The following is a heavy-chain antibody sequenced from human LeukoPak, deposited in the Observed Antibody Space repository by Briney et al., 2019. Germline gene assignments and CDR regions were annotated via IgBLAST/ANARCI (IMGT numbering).Heavy chain of an antibody. CDR1: GNTLTELS. J-gene: IGHJ4*02. CDR2: FDPEDGKT. D-gene: IGHD2-2*01. CDR3: ATAATVIPVEFYFDY. V-gene: IGHV1-24*01. Sequence: ASVNVSCKVSGNTLTELSTHWVRQAPGKGLEWMGGFDPEDGKTIYAQKFQGRVTMTEDTSTDTAYMELSFLRSEDTAVYYCATAATVIPVEFYFDYWGQGTLVTVSS.